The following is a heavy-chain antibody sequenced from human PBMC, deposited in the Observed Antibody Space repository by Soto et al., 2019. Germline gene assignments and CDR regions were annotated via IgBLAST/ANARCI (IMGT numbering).Heavy chain of an antibody. J-gene: IGHJ5*02. CDR1: GYSISSGYY. CDR2: IYRSGTT. D-gene: IGHD6-13*01. CDR3: ARSLLTSSWYAGS. Sequence: PSETLSLTCVVSGYSISSGYYWGWIRQPPGKGLEWIGSIYRSGTTYYNPSLKSRVTISLDTSRNQFSLKLTSVTAADTAVYYCARSLLTSSWYAGSWGQGTLVTVSS. V-gene: IGHV4-38-2*01.